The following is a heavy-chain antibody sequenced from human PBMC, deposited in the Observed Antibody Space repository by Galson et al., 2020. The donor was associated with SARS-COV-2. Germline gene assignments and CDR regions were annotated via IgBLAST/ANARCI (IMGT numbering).Heavy chain of an antibody. CDR2: ISDSGTNI. Sequence: LSLTCAASGLTFINYEMNWVRQAPGKGLEWISYISDSGTNIYYADSVKGRFTISRDNAKNSVYLQMTSLRAEDTAVYYCASPYLAAASFFGAFDLWGRGTLVTVSS. CDR3: ASPYLAAASFFGAFDL. V-gene: IGHV3-48*03. J-gene: IGHJ3*01. D-gene: IGHD6-13*01. CDR1: GLTFINYE.